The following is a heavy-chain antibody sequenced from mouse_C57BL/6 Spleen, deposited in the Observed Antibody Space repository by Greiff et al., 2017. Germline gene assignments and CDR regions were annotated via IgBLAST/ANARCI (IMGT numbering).Heavy chain of an antibody. CDR3: ARETSTSLYYYAMDY. V-gene: IGHV1-81*01. Sequence: VQVVESGAELARPGASVKLSCKASGYTFTSYGISWVKQRTGQGLEWIGEIYPRSGNTYYNEKFKGKATLTADKSSSTAYMELRSLTSEDSAVYFCARETSTSLYYYAMDYWGQGTSVTVSS. J-gene: IGHJ4*01. CDR2: IYPRSGNT. CDR1: GYTFTSYG. D-gene: IGHD1-1*01.